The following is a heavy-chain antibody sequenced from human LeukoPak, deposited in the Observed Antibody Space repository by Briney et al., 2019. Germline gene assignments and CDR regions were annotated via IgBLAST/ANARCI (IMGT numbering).Heavy chain of an antibody. D-gene: IGHD3-22*01. J-gene: IGHJ4*02. CDR2: MNPNSGNT. CDR1: GYTFTSYD. Sequence: ASVKVSFKASGYTFTSYDINWVRQATGQGLEWMGWMNPNSGNTGYAQKFQGRVTMTTDTSTSTAYMELRSLRSDDTAVYYCARVAPYYYDSSGYRGAPDYWGQGTLVTVSS. V-gene: IGHV1-8*01. CDR3: ARVAPYYYDSSGYRGAPDY.